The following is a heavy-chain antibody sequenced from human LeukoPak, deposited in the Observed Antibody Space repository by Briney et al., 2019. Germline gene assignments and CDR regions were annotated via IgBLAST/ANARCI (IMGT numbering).Heavy chain of an antibody. V-gene: IGHV3-30-3*01. CDR1: GFTLSSYA. CDR3: ARASVAATLFRPYVYYGMDV. J-gene: IGHJ6*02. CDR2: ISYDGSNK. D-gene: IGHD2-15*01. Sequence: GRSLRLSCAASGFTLSSYAMHWVRQAPGKGLEWVAVISYDGSNKYYADSVKGRFTISRYNSKNTLYLQMNSLRAEDTAVYYCARASVAATLFRPYVYYGMDVWGQGTTVTVSS.